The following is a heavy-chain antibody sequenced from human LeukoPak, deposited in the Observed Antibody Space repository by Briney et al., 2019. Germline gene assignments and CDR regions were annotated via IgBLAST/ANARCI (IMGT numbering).Heavy chain of an antibody. Sequence: PSETLSLTCAVYGGSFSGYYWSWIRQPPGKGLEWIGEINHSGSTNYNPSLKSRVTISVDTSKNQFSLKLSSVTAADTAVYYCARTPVLSRHMIHFDYWGQGTLVTVSS. CDR3: ARTPVLSRHMIHFDY. CDR1: GGSFSGYY. V-gene: IGHV4-34*09. D-gene: IGHD3-22*01. J-gene: IGHJ4*02. CDR2: INHSGST.